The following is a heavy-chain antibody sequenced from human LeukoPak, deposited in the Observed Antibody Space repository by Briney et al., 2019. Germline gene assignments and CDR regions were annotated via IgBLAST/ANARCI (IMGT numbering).Heavy chain of an antibody. Sequence: GASVKVSCKASGYTFTSYDINWVRQATGQGPEWMGWMNPNSGNTGYAQKFQGRVTMTRNTSISTAYMELSSLRSEDTAVYYCARGVGTPTGGGSYYYYMDVWGKGTPVTISS. D-gene: IGHD4-23*01. CDR1: GYTFTSYD. CDR3: ARGVGTPTGGGSYYYYMDV. J-gene: IGHJ6*03. CDR2: MNPNSGNT. V-gene: IGHV1-8*01.